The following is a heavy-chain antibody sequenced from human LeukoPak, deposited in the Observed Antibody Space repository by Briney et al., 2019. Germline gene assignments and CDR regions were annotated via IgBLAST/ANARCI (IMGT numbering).Heavy chain of an antibody. CDR1: GFTFSRSW. CDR3: ARDAGYDRFDY. Sequence: PGGSLRLSCADSGFTFSRSWMTWVRQAPGKGLEWVANINEDGSAQYYVDSEKGRFTISRDNPKSTLYLEMNSLRAEDTAIYYCARDAGYDRFDYWGQGTLVAVSS. J-gene: IGHJ4*02. CDR2: INEDGSAQ. D-gene: IGHD3-22*01. V-gene: IGHV3-7*05.